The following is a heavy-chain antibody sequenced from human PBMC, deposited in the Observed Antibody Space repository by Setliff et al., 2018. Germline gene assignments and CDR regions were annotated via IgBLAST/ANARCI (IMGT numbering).Heavy chain of an antibody. CDR3: ARGYYDSYARYYVVGDY. J-gene: IGHJ4*02. V-gene: IGHV1-46*01. D-gene: IGHD3-22*01. Sequence: ASVKVSCKISGGPFRSYAINWVRQAPGQGLEWMGMINPGGGSTTYAQKFQGRVTMTRDTSTSTVYMELSSLRTEDTAVYYCARGYYDSYARYYVVGDYWGQGTPVTVSS. CDR2: INPGGGST. CDR1: GGPFRSYA.